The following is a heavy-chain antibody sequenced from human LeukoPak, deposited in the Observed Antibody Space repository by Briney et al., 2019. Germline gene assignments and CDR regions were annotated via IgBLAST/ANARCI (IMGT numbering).Heavy chain of an antibody. D-gene: IGHD3-16*02. CDR1: GFTFSSYG. CDR2: ISNDGNNK. V-gene: IGHV3-30*18. Sequence: GRSLRLSCAASGFTFSSYGMHWVRQAPGKGLEWVAVISNDGNNKYCADSVKGRFAISRDNSKNTLYLQMNSLRAEDTAVYYCAKQTYVWGSYRYTEADYWGQGTLVTVSS. J-gene: IGHJ4*02. CDR3: AKQTYVWGSYRYTEADY.